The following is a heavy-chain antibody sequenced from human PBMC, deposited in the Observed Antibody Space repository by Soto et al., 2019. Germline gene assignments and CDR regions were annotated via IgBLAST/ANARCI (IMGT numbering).Heavy chain of an antibody. D-gene: IGHD5-12*01. Sequence: QITLKESGPSLVKPTQTLTLTCTFSGFSLTTSGVGVGWIRQPPGKALEWLALLYWNGEKRSSPSLKSRLTVTKDTSKKQVVLTMTNMDPVDTATYCCAHSGDLATDVFDFWGQGTLVTVSS. CDR2: LYWNGEK. CDR3: AHSGDLATDVFDF. CDR1: GFSLTTSGVG. J-gene: IGHJ4*02. V-gene: IGHV2-5*01.